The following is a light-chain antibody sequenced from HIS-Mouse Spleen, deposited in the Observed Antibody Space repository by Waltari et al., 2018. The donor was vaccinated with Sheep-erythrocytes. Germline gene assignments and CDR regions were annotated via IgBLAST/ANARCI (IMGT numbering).Light chain of an antibody. V-gene: IGKV1-13*02. CDR2: DAS. CDR3: QQFNSYPQT. J-gene: IGKJ5*01. Sequence: AIQLTQSPSSLSASVGDRVSITCRASQGISSALAWYQQKPGKAPKLLIYDASSLESGVPSRFSGSGSGTDFTLTISSLQPEDFATYYCQQFNSYPQTFGQGTRLEIK. CDR1: QGISSA.